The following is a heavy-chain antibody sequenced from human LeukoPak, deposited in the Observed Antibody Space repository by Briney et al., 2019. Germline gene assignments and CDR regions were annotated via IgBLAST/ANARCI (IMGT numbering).Heavy chain of an antibody. CDR2: IYYSGST. CDR3: ARDRYSSGWLDYYYGMDV. Sequence: SETLSLTCTVSGGSISSYYWSWIRQPPGKGLEWIGYIYYSGSTNYNPSLKSRVTISVDTSKIQFSLKLSSVTAADTAVYYCARDRYSSGWLDYYYGMDVWGQGTTVTVSS. D-gene: IGHD6-19*01. J-gene: IGHJ6*02. V-gene: IGHV4-59*01. CDR1: GGSISSYY.